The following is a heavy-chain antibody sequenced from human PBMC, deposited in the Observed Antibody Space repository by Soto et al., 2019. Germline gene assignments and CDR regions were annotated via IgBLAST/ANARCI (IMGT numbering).Heavy chain of an antibody. Sequence: PSETLSLTCTVSGDSVISGSYYWSWIRQPPGKGLEWIGNIYYSGSTNYNPALKSRVTMSIDTPKNQFSLRLNSMTAADTAVYYXARMLVPAEPKTTWFDPWGQGTLVTVSS. CDR2: IYYSGST. V-gene: IGHV4-61*01. CDR1: GDSVISGSYY. CDR3: ARMLVPAEPKTTWFDP. J-gene: IGHJ5*02. D-gene: IGHD2-2*01.